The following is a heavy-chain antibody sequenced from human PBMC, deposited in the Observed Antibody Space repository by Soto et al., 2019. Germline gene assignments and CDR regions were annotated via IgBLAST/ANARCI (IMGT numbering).Heavy chain of an antibody. CDR2: INPNSGGT. Sequence: ASVKVSCKASGYTFTGYYMHWVRQAPGQGLEWMGWINPNSGGTNYAQKFQGWVTMTRDTSISTAYMEVTRLRSDDTAVYFCARGVDLVLVSELGSKLRYFDWLFDYWGQRTPVTVSS. CDR3: ARGVDLVLVSELGSKLRYFDWLFDY. CDR1: GYTFTGYY. V-gene: IGHV1-2*04. D-gene: IGHD3-9*01. J-gene: IGHJ4*02.